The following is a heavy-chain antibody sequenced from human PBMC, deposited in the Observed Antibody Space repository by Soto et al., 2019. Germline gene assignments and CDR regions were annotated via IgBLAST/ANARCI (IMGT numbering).Heavy chain of an antibody. CDR2: IYHSGNT. V-gene: IGHV4-4*02. CDR1: GGSISSSYW. D-gene: IGHD3-22*01. CDR3: ARRRITMIVVVFDAFDL. J-gene: IGHJ3*01. Sequence: QVQLQESGPGLVKPSGTLSLTCAVSGGSISSSYWWSWVRQPPGKGLEWIGEIYHSGNTNYNPSLKSRATISVDKSKNQFSLKLSSVTAADTAVYYCARRRITMIVVVFDAFDLWGQGTMVTVSS.